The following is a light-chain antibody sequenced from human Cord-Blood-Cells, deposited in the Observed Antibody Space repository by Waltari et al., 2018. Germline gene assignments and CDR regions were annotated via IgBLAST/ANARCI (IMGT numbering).Light chain of an antibody. V-gene: IGKV3-20*01. CDR3: QQYGSSPYT. CDR1: QSVSSSY. Sequence: EIVLTQSPGTLSLSPGERATLSCRASQSVSSSYLAWYQQKPGQAPRLLIYGASSRATAIPDRFSGSESGTDFTLTISRLEPEDFAVYYCQQYGSSPYTFGQGTKLEIK. J-gene: IGKJ2*01. CDR2: GAS.